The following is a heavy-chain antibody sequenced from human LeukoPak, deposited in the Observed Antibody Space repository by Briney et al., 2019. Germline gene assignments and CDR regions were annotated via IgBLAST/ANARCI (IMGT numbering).Heavy chain of an antibody. V-gene: IGHV3-20*04. CDR1: GFTFDDYG. J-gene: IGHJ3*02. D-gene: IGHD1-26*01. Sequence: PGGSLRLSCAASGFTFDDYGMSWVRQAPGKGLEWVSGINWNGGSTVYADSVKGRFTISRDNAKNSLYLQMNSLRAEDTALYYCARVLLGGSRDAFDIWRQGTMVTVSS. CDR2: INWNGGST. CDR3: ARVLLGGSRDAFDI.